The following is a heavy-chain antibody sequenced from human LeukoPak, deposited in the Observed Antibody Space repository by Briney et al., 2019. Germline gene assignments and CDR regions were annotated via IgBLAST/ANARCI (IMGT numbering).Heavy chain of an antibody. Sequence: GASVKVSCKASGYTFTGYYMHWVRQAPGQGLEWMGWINPNSGGTNYAQKFQGRVTMTRDTSISTAYMELSRLRSDDTAVYYCASGGVFRYGSGDYYMDVWGKGTTVTISS. CDR3: ASGGVFRYGSGDYYMDV. J-gene: IGHJ6*03. V-gene: IGHV1-2*02. CDR1: GYTFTGYY. D-gene: IGHD3-10*01. CDR2: INPNSGGT.